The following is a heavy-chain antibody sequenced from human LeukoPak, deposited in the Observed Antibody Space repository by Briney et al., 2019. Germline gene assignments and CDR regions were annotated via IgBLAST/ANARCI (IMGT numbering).Heavy chain of an antibody. Sequence: SETLSLTCTVSGGSISSYYWSWIRQPPGKGLEWIGYIYYSGSTNYNPSLKSRVTISVDTSKNQFSLKLSSVTAADTAVYYCARAPSGRLYYYYYMDVLGKGTTVTVSS. V-gene: IGHV4-59*01. CDR1: GGSISSYY. CDR2: IYYSGST. D-gene: IGHD2-15*01. J-gene: IGHJ6*03. CDR3: ARAPSGRLYYYYYMDV.